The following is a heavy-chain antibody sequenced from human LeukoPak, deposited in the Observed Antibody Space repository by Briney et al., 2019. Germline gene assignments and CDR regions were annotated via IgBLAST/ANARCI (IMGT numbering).Heavy chain of an antibody. CDR2: IYYSGST. D-gene: IGHD3-9*01. CDR1: GGSISSSSYY. Sequence: SETLSLTCTVSGGSISSSSYYWGWIRQPPGKGLEWIGSIYYSGSTYYNPSLKSRVTISVDTSKNQFSLKLSSVTAADTAVYYCARQYYDILTGSPYYFDYWGQGTLVTVSS. J-gene: IGHJ4*02. V-gene: IGHV4-39*01. CDR3: ARQYYDILTGSPYYFDY.